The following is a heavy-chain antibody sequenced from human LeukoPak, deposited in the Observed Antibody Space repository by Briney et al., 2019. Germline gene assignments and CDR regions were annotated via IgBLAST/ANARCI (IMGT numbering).Heavy chain of an antibody. V-gene: IGHV4-34*01. CDR1: GGSFSGYY. CDR2: INHSGST. J-gene: IGHJ6*03. CDR3: ARGRDIVVVVAATPGHYYMDV. Sequence: SETPSLTCAVYGGSFSGYYWSWIRQPPGKGLEWIGEINHSGSTNYNPSLKSRVTISVDTSKNQFSLNLISVTAADTAVYYCARGRDIVVVVAATPGHYYMDVWGKGTTVTVSS. D-gene: IGHD2-15*01.